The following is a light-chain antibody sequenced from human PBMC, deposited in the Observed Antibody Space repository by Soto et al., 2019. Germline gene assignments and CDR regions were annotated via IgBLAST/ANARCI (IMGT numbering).Light chain of an antibody. CDR3: QQYNSDSYT. CDR1: QSISTW. Sequence: DIQMTQSPSTLSASVGDRVTITCRASQSISTWFAWYQQKPGKAPKLLIYDASSLESGVPSRFSGSGSGTEFTLTISRLQPDDFATYYCQQYNSDSYTFGQGTKLEIK. J-gene: IGKJ2*01. CDR2: DAS. V-gene: IGKV1-5*01.